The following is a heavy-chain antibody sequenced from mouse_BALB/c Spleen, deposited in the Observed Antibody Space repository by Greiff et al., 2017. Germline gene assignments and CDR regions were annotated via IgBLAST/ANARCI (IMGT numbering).Heavy chain of an antibody. Sequence: EVKVEESGGGLVKPGGSLKLSCAASGFTFSDYYMYWVRQTPEKRLEWVATISDGGSYTYYPDSVKGRFTISRDNAKNNLYLQMSSLKSEDTAMYYCARDGIPYWGQGTLVTVSA. CDR2: ISDGGSYT. J-gene: IGHJ3*01. CDR3: ARDGIPY. V-gene: IGHV5-4*02. CDR1: GFTFSDYY.